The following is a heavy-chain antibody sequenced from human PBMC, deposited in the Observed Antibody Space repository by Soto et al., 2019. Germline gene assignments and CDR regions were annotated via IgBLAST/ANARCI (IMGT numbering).Heavy chain of an antibody. D-gene: IGHD4-17*01. CDR3: AMGLTVTKNFDY. J-gene: IGHJ4*02. Sequence: GGSLRLSCAASGFTFSSYSMNWVRQAPGKGLEWVSYISSSSSTIYYADYVKGRITISRDNAKNSLYLQMNSLRDEDTAVYYCAMGLTVTKNFDYWGQGTLVTVSS. V-gene: IGHV3-48*02. CDR1: GFTFSSYS. CDR2: ISSSSSTI.